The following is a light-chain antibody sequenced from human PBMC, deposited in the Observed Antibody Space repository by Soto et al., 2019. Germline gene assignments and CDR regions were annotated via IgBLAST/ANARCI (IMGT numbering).Light chain of an antibody. CDR1: QDISSY. CDR2: GAS. Sequence: IQATQSPSSFSASVGDIVTVTCRSSQDISSYLAWYQQKPGKAPKVLIYGASTLQSGVPPRFGGSGSGTAFTLTISSLQPEDFANYFCQQVHDYPITFGGGTMVDIK. V-gene: IGKV1-9*01. J-gene: IGKJ4*01. CDR3: QQVHDYPIT.